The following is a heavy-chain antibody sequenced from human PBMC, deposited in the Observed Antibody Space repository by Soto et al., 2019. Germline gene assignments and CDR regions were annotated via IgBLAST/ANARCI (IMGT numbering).Heavy chain of an antibody. CDR1: GGSFSGYF. J-gene: IGHJ4*02. CDR2: VNYGGST. Sequence: QVQLHQWGAGLLKPSETLSLTCSVSGGSFSGYFWGWIRQPPGKGLEWIGEVNYGGSTNDTPSLKGRLTIAVDTYMNQVSLRLTSVTAADTAVYFCVRGVLIGSSCSYFDFWGQGSLVAVSS. CDR3: VRGVLIGSSCSYFDF. V-gene: IGHV4-34*01. D-gene: IGHD6-13*01.